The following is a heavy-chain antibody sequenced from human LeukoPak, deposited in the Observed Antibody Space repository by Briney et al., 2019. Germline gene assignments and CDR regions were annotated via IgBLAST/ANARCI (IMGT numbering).Heavy chain of an antibody. CDR3: ARDHYSGYGDAFDI. Sequence: GASVKVYCKASGGTFSSYAISWVRQAPGQGLEWMGGIIPIFGTANYAQKFQGRVTITADESTSTAYMEPSSLRSEDTAVYYCARDHYSGYGDAFDIWGQGTMVTVSS. CDR1: GGTFSSYA. CDR2: IIPIFGTA. J-gene: IGHJ3*02. D-gene: IGHD5-12*01. V-gene: IGHV1-69*13.